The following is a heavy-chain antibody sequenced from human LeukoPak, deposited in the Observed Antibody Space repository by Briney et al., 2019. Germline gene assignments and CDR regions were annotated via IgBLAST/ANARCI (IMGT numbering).Heavy chain of an antibody. CDR2: INGDGSST. D-gene: IGHD6-6*01. J-gene: IGHJ3*02. CDR3: AKEGKYSRSSYAFDI. CDR1: GFTFSSYW. V-gene: IGHV3-74*01. Sequence: GGSLRLSCAASGFTFSSYWMHWVRQVPGKGLVWVSRINGDGSSTNYADSVKGRFTISRDNAKNTLYFQLNSLRVDDTAVYYCAKEGKYSRSSYAFDIWGQGTMVTVSS.